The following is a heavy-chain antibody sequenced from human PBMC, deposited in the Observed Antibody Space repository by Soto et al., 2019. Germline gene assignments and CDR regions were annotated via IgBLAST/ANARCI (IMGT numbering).Heavy chain of an antibody. CDR3: ARGRSSVPDRRGIGYYGLDV. CDR2: INASGFT. V-gene: IGHV4-34*01. D-gene: IGHD6-6*01. Sequence: QVQLQQWGAEVLKPSETLSLTCVVNGGSFSGYYWSWIRRPPGKGLDWIGEINASGFTDSNPSPESRVTSSVDMSKNQFSLNLNSVTAADTAVYHCARGRSSVPDRRGIGYYGLDVWGQGTTVTVSS. CDR1: GGSFSGYY. J-gene: IGHJ6*02.